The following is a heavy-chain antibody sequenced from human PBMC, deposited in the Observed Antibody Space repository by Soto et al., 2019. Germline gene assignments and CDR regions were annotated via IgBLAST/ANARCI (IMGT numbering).Heavy chain of an antibody. V-gene: IGHV4-30-4*01. Sequence: TLSLTCNVTEGYIVSGNYFWSWLRPPPGKGLEWIGHIYYSGTTFYNPSPKSRVTISVDASKAQFSLKLTSVTAADAGIYYCVSRQQQVAWGEAWGQGTPVTVSA. D-gene: IGHD6-13*01. J-gene: IGHJ5*02. CDR2: IYYSGTT. CDR3: VSRQQQVAWGEA. CDR1: EGYIVSGNYF.